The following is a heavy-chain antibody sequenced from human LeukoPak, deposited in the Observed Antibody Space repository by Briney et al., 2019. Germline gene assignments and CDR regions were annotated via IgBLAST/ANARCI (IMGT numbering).Heavy chain of an antibody. CDR1: GGSISSSSYY. Sequence: PAETLSLTCTVSGGSISSSSYYWGWIRQPPRKGLEWIGSIYYSGSTYYNPSLKSRVTISVDTSKNQSSLKLSSVTAADTAVYYCARDGTDRQATVTTRKFGFNYWGQGTLVTVSS. CDR2: IYYSGST. D-gene: IGHD4-17*01. V-gene: IGHV4-39*07. J-gene: IGHJ4*02. CDR3: ARDGTDRQATVTTRKFGFNY.